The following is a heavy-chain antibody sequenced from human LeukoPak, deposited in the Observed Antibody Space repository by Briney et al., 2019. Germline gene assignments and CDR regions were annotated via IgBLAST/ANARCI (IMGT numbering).Heavy chain of an antibody. V-gene: IGHV4-59*08. Sequence: PSETLSLLRTVSGVLNSRYYWSWIPQPPGKGLERTGYISSTRSTNYNLVPKSRVTMSVDTSKYQLSLKLSTVTAADTAVYYCARHWETRSWYVDYWEQGNLVTVSS. CDR3: ARHWETRSWYVDY. CDR1: GVLNSRYY. CDR2: ISSTRST. D-gene: IGHD6-13*01. J-gene: IGHJ4*02.